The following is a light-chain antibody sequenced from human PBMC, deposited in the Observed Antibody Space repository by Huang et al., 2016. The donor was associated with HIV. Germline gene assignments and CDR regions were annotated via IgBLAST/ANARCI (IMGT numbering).Light chain of an antibody. Sequence: EILMTQSLATLSLSLGERATLPCGASKSVTNNLAWYQEKPVQAPRILIYGASTRATGIPARFSGSGSGTEFALNISSLQSEDSAVYYCQQYGNWPYTFGQGAKLEI. CDR1: KSVTNN. CDR2: GAS. V-gene: IGKV3-15*01. CDR3: QQYGNWPYT. J-gene: IGKJ2*01.